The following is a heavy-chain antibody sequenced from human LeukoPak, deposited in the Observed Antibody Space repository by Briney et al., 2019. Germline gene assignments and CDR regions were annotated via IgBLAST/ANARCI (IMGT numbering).Heavy chain of an antibody. Sequence: GGSLRLSCAASGFTFDDYAMHWVWQAPGKGLEWVSGISWNSGTIGHADSVKGRFTISRDNAKDSLYLQMNSLRTDDTALYYCARGLEKGYSYGIDYWGQGTLVTVSS. D-gene: IGHD5-18*01. J-gene: IGHJ4*02. CDR1: GFTFDDYA. CDR3: ARGLEKGYSYGIDY. CDR2: ISWNSGTI. V-gene: IGHV3-9*01.